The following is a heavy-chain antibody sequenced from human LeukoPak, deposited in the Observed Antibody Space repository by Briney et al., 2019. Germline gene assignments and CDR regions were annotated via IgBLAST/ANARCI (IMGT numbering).Heavy chain of an antibody. Sequence: ASVKVSCKASGYTFTSYDINWVRQATGQGLEWMGWMNPNSGNTGYAQKFQGRVTITRNTSISTAYMELSSLRSEDTAVYYCARGSGYDILTGYYDFWGQGILVTVSS. V-gene: IGHV1-8*03. CDR3: ARGSGYDILTGYYDF. CDR2: MNPNSGNT. D-gene: IGHD3-9*01. CDR1: GYTFTSYD. J-gene: IGHJ4*02.